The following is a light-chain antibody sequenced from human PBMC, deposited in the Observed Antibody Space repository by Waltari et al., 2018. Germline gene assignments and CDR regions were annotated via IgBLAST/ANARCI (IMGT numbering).Light chain of an antibody. Sequence: DIVMTQSPDSLAVSLGERATIHCKSSQSVLYTSNNKNYLAWYQQKPGQPPKLLISWASTRESGVPDRFSGSGSGTDFTLTISSLQAEDVAVYHCQQYYNTPPTFGQGTKVEIK. CDR3: QQYYNTPPT. V-gene: IGKV4-1*01. CDR2: WAS. J-gene: IGKJ1*01. CDR1: QSVLYTSNNKNY.